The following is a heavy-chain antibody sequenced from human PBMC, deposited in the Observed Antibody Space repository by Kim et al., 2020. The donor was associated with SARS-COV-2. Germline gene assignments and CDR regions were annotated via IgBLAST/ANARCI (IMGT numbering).Heavy chain of an antibody. Sequence: GGSLRLSCAASGFTFSSYGMHWVRQAPGKGLEWVAVISYDGSNKYYADSVKGRFTISRDNSKNTLYLQMNSLRAEDTAVYYCARDGSGIAVASPVYWGQGTLVTVSS. D-gene: IGHD6-19*01. V-gene: IGHV3-33*05. CDR3: ARDGSGIAVASPVY. CDR1: GFTFSSYG. J-gene: IGHJ4*02. CDR2: ISYDGSNK.